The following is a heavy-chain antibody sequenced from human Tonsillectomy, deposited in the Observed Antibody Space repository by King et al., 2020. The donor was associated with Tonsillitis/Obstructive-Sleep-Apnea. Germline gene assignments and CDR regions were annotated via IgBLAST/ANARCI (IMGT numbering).Heavy chain of an antibody. CDR1: GFSLSNAGMG. CDR2: IFSNDEK. Sequence: VTLKESGPVLVKPTETLTLTCTVSGFSLSNAGMGVDWIRQPQGKALEWLAHIFSNDEKSYSTSRKSRLTISKDTSKSQVVLTMTNMDPVDTATYFCAILHGYRDYWGQGTLVTVSS. D-gene: IGHD5-24*01. V-gene: IGHV2-26*01. J-gene: IGHJ4*02. CDR3: AILHGYRDY.